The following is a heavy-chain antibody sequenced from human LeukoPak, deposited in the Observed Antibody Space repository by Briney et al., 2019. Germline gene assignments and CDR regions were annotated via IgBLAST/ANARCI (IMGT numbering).Heavy chain of an antibody. CDR2: IGSDGTKQ. CDR1: GFIFSDHA. CDR3: ARQMTSTRLFDS. J-gene: IGHJ4*02. D-gene: IGHD5/OR15-5a*01. V-gene: IGHV3-30*04. Sequence: GRSLRLSCVASGFIFSDHAFHWIRQSPDKGLEWVALIGSDGTKQYYADSVQGRFTVSIENSKNTLFLQMNTVRADDTAVYFCARQMTSTRLFDSWGQGTLVTASS.